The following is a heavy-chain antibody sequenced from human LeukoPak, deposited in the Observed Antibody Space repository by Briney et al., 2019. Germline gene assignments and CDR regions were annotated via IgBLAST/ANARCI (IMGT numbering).Heavy chain of an antibody. Sequence: ASVKVSCKASGYTFTSYYMHWVRQAPGQGLEWMGIINPSGGSTSYAQKFQGRVTMTRDTSTSTVYMELSSLRSEDTAVYYCARGALLDGSYYGGGLDYWGQGTLVTVSS. D-gene: IGHD1-26*01. J-gene: IGHJ4*02. CDR1: GYTFTSYY. CDR2: INPSGGST. V-gene: IGHV1-46*01. CDR3: ARGALLDGSYYGGGLDY.